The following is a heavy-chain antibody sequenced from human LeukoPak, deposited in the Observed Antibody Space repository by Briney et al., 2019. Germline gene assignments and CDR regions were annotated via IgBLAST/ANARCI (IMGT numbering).Heavy chain of an antibody. V-gene: IGHV3-21*01. CDR1: GFTFSSYS. CDR3: SRDGPDYGYYFDY. D-gene: IGHD4-17*01. J-gene: IGHJ4*02. Sequence: PGGSLRLSCAASGFTFSSYSMNWVRQAQGQGLEWVSSISSSSSYIYYADSVKGRFTISRDNAKNSLYLQMNSLRAEDTAVYYCSRDGPDYGYYFDYWGQGTLVTVSS. CDR2: ISSSSSYI.